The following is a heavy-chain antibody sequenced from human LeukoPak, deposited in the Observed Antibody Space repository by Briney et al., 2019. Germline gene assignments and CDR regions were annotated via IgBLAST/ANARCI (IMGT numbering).Heavy chain of an antibody. Sequence: PSETLSLTCAVSGYSISSSNWWGWIRQPPGKGLEWIGYIYYSGSTYYNPSLKSRVTMSVDTSKNQFSLKLSSVTAVDTAVYYCARTLYKQYSSSSEGYFDLWGRGTLVTVSS. V-gene: IGHV4-28*01. D-gene: IGHD6-6*01. CDR2: IYYSGST. CDR3: ARTLYKQYSSSSEGYFDL. J-gene: IGHJ2*01. CDR1: GYSISSSNW.